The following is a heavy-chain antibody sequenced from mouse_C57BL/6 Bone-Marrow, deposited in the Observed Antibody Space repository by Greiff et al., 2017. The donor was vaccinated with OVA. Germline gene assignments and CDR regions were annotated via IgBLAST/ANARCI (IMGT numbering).Heavy chain of an antibody. V-gene: IGHV3-6*01. CDR2: ISYDGSN. D-gene: IGHD2-3*01. J-gene: IGHJ2*01. Sequence: VQLQQSGPGLVKPSQSLSLTCSVTGYSITSGYYWNWIRQFPGNKLEWMGYISYDGSNNYNPSLKNRISITRDTSKNQFFLKLNSVTTEDTATYYCARLLPIGYWGQGTTLTVSS. CDR1: GYSITSGYY. CDR3: ARLLPIGY.